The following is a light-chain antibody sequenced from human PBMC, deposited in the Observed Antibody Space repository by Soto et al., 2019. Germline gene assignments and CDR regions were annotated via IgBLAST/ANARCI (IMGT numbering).Light chain of an antibody. CDR1: SSDVGKYDY. CDR3: SSYAGKNSLV. V-gene: IGLV2-8*01. CDR2: EVS. Sequence: QSALTQPPSASGSPGQSVTISCTGTSSDVGKYDYVSWFQHHPGKAPKLIIYEVSKRPSGVPDRFSGSKSGDSASLTVSGLQPEDEADYYCSSYAGKNSLVFGTGTKVTVL. J-gene: IGLJ1*01.